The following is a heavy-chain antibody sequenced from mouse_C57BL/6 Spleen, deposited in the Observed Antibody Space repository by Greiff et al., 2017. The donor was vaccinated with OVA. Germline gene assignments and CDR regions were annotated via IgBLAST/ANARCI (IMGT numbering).Heavy chain of an antibody. CDR3: ARYDYDGVYFDY. CDR2: INYDGSST. D-gene: IGHD2-4*01. J-gene: IGHJ2*01. V-gene: IGHV5-16*01. Sequence: EVQLVESEGGLVQPGSSMKLSCTASGFTFSDYYMAWVRQVPEKGLEWVANINYDGSSTYYLDSLKSRFIISRDNAKNILYLQMSSLKSEDTATYYCARYDYDGVYFDYWGQGTTLTVSS. CDR1: GFTFSDYY.